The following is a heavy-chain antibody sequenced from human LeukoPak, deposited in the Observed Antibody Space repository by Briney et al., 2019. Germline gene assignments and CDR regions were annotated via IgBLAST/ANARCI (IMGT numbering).Heavy chain of an antibody. CDR1: AFTFNRYW. D-gene: IGHD2-2*01. Sequence: GGSLRLSCAASAFTFNRYWMNWVRQALGKGLEWVAGIDGDGTEKYYVESVKGRFTISRDNAKKSVYLQMNSLRADDTAVYYCARAITVVDSYWGQGTLVTVSS. V-gene: IGHV3-7*01. J-gene: IGHJ4*02. CDR3: ARAITVVDSY. CDR2: IDGDGTEK.